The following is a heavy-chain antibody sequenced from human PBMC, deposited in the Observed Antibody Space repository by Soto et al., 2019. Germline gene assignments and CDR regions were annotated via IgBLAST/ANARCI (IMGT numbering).Heavy chain of an antibody. CDR1: GGTFSSYA. Sequence: QVQLVQSWAEVKKPGASVKVSCKASGGTFSSYAISWVRQATGQGLEWMGGIIPIFGTATYAQKFQCRVTIPADESTSTAYMELSSLRSEDTAVYYCARGLRFLELYPGRVSGSGGMDVSGQETTVTVSS. CDR3: ARGLRFLELYPGRVSGSGGMDV. D-gene: IGHD3-3*01. J-gene: IGHJ6*02. V-gene: IGHV1-69*01. CDR2: IIPIFGTA.